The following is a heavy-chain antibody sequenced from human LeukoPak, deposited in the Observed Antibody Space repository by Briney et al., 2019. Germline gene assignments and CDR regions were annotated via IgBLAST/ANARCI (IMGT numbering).Heavy chain of an antibody. CDR2: ISAYNGNT. D-gene: IGHD3-10*01. CDR1: GYTFTGYY. J-gene: IGHJ5*02. V-gene: IGHV1-18*04. Sequence: ASVKVSCKASGYTFTGYYMHWVRQAPGQGLEWMGWISAYNGNTNYAQKLQGRVTMTTDTSTSTAYMELRSLRSDDTAVYYCATARITMVRGVWSWFDPWGQGTLVTVSS. CDR3: ATARITMVRGVWSWFDP.